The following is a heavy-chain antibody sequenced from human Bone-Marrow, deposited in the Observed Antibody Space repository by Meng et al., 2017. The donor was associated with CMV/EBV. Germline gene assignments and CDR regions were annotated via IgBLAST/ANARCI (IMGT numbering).Heavy chain of an antibody. CDR1: GFTFSSYS. CDR3: ARERFFGVVTYIDY. D-gene: IGHD3-3*01. J-gene: IGHJ4*02. CDR2: ISSSSYI. Sequence: GESLKISCAASGFTFSSYSMNWVRQAPGKGLEWVSSISSSSYIYYADSVKGRFTISRDNAKNSLYLQMNRLRAEDTAVYYCARERFFGVVTYIDYWGQGTLVTVSS. V-gene: IGHV3-21*01.